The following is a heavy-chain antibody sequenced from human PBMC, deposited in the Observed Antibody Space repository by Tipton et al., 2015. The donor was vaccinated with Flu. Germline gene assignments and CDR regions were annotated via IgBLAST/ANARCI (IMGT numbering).Heavy chain of an antibody. D-gene: IGHD4-11*01. V-gene: IGHV4-38-2*02. J-gene: IGHJ5*02. CDR3: ARRDFSNYVSDPKNWFDP. CDR1: GDSVRSSYY. Sequence: TLSLTCTVSGDSVRSSYYWAWIRQPPGRGLEWIGNINHNGNTYHNASLRSRVTISVDTSRNHFSLKLSSVTAADTAVYYCARRDFSNYVSDPKNWFDPWGQGTLVTVST. CDR2: INHNGNT.